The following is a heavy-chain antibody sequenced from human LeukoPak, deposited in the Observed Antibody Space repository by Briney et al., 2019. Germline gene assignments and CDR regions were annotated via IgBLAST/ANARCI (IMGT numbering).Heavy chain of an antibody. Sequence: SETLSLTCTVTGGSKSHDYWIWIRQPPGKGLEWIGYISYTENTDYNPSLRSRVTISVDTSKNQFSLTLTSVTAADTAVYYCTIEPDTVTGVVWGQGTRVTVSS. CDR2: ISYTENT. D-gene: IGHD4-17*01. J-gene: IGHJ4*02. V-gene: IGHV4-59*01. CDR3: TIEPDTVTGVV. CDR1: GGSKSHDY.